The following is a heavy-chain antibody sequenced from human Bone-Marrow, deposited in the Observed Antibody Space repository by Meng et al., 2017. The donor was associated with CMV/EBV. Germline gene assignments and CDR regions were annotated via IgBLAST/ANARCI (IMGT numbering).Heavy chain of an antibody. CDR2: ISNTGSTI. Sequence: GESLKISCAASGFSFSDYYMSWIRQAPGKGLEWVSYISNTGSTIYYADSVKGRFTISRDNAKNSLYLQMNSLRAEDTAVYYCARVDISPDHIDYWGQGTLVTVSS. V-gene: IGHV3-11*01. CDR3: ARVDISPDHIDY. CDR1: GFSFSDYY. J-gene: IGHJ4*02. D-gene: IGHD2-15*01.